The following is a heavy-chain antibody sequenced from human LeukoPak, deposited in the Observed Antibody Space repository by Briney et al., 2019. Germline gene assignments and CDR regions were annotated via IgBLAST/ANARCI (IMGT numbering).Heavy chain of an antibody. D-gene: IGHD3-22*01. Sequence: SETLSLTCTVSGGSISSYYWSWIRQPPGKGLEWIGYIYYSGSTNYNPSLKSRVTISVDTSKNQFSLKLSSVTAADTAVYYCASDTSTLTYYYDSSGYYRGALDIWGQGTMVTVSS. CDR2: IYYSGST. CDR3: ASDTSTLTYYYDSSGYYRGALDI. J-gene: IGHJ3*02. CDR1: GGSISSYY. V-gene: IGHV4-59*01.